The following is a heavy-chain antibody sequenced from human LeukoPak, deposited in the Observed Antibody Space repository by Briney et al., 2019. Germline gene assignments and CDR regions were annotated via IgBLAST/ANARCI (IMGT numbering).Heavy chain of an antibody. CDR3: ARVRCSSTSCYRNGDNWFDP. D-gene: IGHD2-2*01. Sequence: ASVKVSCKASGGTFSSYAISWVRQAPGQGLEWMGGIIPIFGTANYAQKFQGRVTITTDESTSTAYMELSSLRSEDTAVYYCARVRCSSTSCYRNGDNWFDPWGQGTLVTVSS. J-gene: IGHJ5*02. CDR2: IIPIFGTA. V-gene: IGHV1-69*05. CDR1: GGTFSSYA.